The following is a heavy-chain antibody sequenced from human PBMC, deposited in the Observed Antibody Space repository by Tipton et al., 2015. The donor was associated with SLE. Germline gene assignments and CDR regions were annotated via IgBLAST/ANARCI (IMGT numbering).Heavy chain of an antibody. J-gene: IGHJ3*02. CDR3: VKDIDWGDGAFDI. Sequence: RSLRLSCAASVFTFHDYAMHWVRQGPGKGLEWVAGISWVSGPMGHADSVKGRFTISRDNAKNSLYLQMNSLRAEDTALYYCVKDIDWGDGAFDIWGHGTMVSVSS. V-gene: IGHV3-9*01. CDR2: ISWVSGPM. D-gene: IGHD2-21*01. CDR1: VFTFHDYA.